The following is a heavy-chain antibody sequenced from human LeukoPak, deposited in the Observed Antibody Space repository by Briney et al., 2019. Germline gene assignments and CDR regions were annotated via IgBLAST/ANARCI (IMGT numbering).Heavy chain of an antibody. V-gene: IGHV3-11*06. Sequence: GGSLRLSCAASGFTFSYYYMSWIRQAPGKGLVWVSYISSSSSYTNYADSVKGRFTISRDNAKNSLYLQMNSLRAEDTAVYYCASMGGRLRYFNWLLPFDYWAHGTLVTVSS. J-gene: IGHJ4*01. CDR3: ASMGGRLRYFNWLLPFDY. D-gene: IGHD3-9*01. CDR1: GFTFSYYY. CDR2: ISSSSSYT.